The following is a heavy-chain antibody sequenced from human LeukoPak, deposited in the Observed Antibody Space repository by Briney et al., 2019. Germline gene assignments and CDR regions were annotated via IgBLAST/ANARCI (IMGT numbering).Heavy chain of an antibody. CDR2: IHSNGGTI. D-gene: IGHD5-12*01. CDR3: AREPGYSAYDQYLDY. Sequence: HPGGSRRLSCAASGFSFGSFEMNWVRRAPGKGLEWVSYIHSNGGTIYYAHSVKGRFSISRDNSKSSLFLQMNSLRAEDTAVYYCAREPGYSAYDQYLDYWGQGTLVTVSS. J-gene: IGHJ4*02. CDR1: GFSFGSFE. V-gene: IGHV3-48*03.